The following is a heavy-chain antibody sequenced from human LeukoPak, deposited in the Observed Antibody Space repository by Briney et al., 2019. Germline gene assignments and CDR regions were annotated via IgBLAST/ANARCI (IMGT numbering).Heavy chain of an antibody. CDR2: ISSSGSTI. CDR1: GFTFSSYE. Sequence: PGGSLRLSCAASGFTFSSYEMNWVRQAPGKGLEWVSYISSSGSTIYYADSVKGRFTISRDNAKNSLYLQMNNLRAEDTAVYYCARGSSWYFAFDYWGQGTLVTVSS. D-gene: IGHD6-13*01. CDR3: ARGSSWYFAFDY. J-gene: IGHJ4*02. V-gene: IGHV3-48*03.